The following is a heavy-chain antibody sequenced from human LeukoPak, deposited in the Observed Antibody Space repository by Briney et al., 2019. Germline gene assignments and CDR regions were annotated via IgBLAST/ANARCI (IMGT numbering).Heavy chain of an antibody. V-gene: IGHV5-51*01. D-gene: IGHD6-19*01. CDR1: GYIITTYW. CDR3: ARHLFSSGYFHLDY. J-gene: IGHJ4*02. CDR2: IYPGDSDA. Sequence: GESLKISCKGSGYIITTYWIACVRQMPGKGLEWMGIIYPGDSDARYSPSFQSQVTSSADTSITTPYLQWSSLKASDTAIYYCARHLFSSGYFHLDYWGQGTLVTVSS.